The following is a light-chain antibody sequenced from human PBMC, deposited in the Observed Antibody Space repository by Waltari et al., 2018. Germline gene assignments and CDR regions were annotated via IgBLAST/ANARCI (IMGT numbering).Light chain of an antibody. J-gene: IGLJ2*01. CDR1: RSYVGGYNY. V-gene: IGLV2-14*03. Sequence: QSDLTQAASVSGSPGQSITLSCTGTRSYVGGYNYVPLYQPHPGQAPKLLIYDVSNRPSGVSNRFSGSKSGNTASLTISGLQAEDEADYYCSSYTSSSTLVVFGGGTKLTVL. CDR3: SSYTSSSTLVV. CDR2: DVS.